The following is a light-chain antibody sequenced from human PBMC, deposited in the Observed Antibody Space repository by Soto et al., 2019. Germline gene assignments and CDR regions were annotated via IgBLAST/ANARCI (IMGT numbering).Light chain of an antibody. CDR3: SSYTTSNTRQIV. J-gene: IGLJ1*01. CDR1: RSESGGYKY. V-gene: IGLV2-14*03. CDR2: DVS. Sequence: SVLTQPAPLSGAPGQSVTLSSTGTRSESGGYKYVSWYQHHPGNAPKLMIYDVSNRPSGVSNLFSGSKSGNTASLTISGLQPEDEADYYCSSYTTSNTRQIVFGTGTKVTVL.